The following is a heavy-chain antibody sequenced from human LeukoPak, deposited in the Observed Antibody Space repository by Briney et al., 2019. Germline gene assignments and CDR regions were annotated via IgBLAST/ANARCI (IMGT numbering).Heavy chain of an antibody. CDR1: GYTFTSYN. D-gene: IGHD3-22*01. CDR2: INPGYGST. CDR3: ARERDANYYDTSDVSAFDI. J-gene: IGHJ3*02. V-gene: IGHV1-46*01. Sequence: ASVKVSCKASGYTFTSYNMQWVRQAPGQGLEWMGLINPGYGSTSYTQKFQGRVTMTRDTSTSTVYMELSSLRSDDTAVYYCARERDANYYDTSDVSAFDIWGQGTMVTVSS.